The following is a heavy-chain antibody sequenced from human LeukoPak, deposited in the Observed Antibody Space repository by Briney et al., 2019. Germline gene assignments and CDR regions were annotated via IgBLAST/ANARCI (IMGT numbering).Heavy chain of an antibody. D-gene: IGHD6-6*01. V-gene: IGHV3-74*03. CDR3: ARDQRVTGRPDIDY. CDR2: ISSDGSST. J-gene: IGHJ4*02. Sequence: PGGSLRLSCAASGFTFRNHWMHWVRQTPGKGLVWVSRISSDGSSTTCADSVKGRFTISRDNAKNTLYLQMNNLRAEDTAMYYCARDQRVTGRPDIDYWGQGTLLIVSS. CDR1: GFTFRNHW.